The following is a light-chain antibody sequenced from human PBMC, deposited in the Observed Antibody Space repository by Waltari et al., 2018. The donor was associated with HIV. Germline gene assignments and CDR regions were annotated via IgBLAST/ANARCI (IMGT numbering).Light chain of an antibody. CDR1: SLSDQY. CDR2: KDT. J-gene: IGLJ1*01. V-gene: IGLV3-25*03. Sequence: SYELTQPPSVSVSPGQTARITCSGDSLSDQYVYLYQQKPGQAPVLGMYKDTERPSGIPQRFFGSTSGTTVTLTIDGVQAEDEADYYCQSADTSDTYYVFGSGTHVTVL. CDR3: QSADTSDTYYV.